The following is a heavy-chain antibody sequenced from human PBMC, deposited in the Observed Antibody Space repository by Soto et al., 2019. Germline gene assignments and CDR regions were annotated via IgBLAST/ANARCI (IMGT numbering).Heavy chain of an antibody. Sequence: ASVKVSCKASGYTFTSYAMHWVRQAPVQSLELIVWINAGNFNTKYSQKFQGRFTITMYTSAITSCIELIILISEDTSVYYCSXDXPTNVLRYFDWFGNAFDIWGQGTMVTVSS. CDR2: INAGNFNT. CDR1: GYTFTSYA. J-gene: IGHJ3*02. D-gene: IGHD3-9*01. CDR3: SXDXPTNVLRYFDWFGNAFDI. V-gene: IGHV1-3*01.